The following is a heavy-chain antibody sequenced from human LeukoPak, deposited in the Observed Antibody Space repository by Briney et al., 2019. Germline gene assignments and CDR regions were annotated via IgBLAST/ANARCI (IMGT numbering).Heavy chain of an antibody. CDR1: GFTFSTYG. Sequence: GGSLRLSCIASGFTFSTYGMRWIRQAPGKGLEWVSSVGGSGASTYYADSVKGRFTISRDNSKNSLYLQMNSLRAEDTAVYYCARDRGYCSSTSCYALYYFDYWGQGTLVTVSS. CDR2: VGGSGAST. V-gene: IGHV3-23*01. D-gene: IGHD2-2*03. J-gene: IGHJ4*02. CDR3: ARDRGYCSSTSCYALYYFDY.